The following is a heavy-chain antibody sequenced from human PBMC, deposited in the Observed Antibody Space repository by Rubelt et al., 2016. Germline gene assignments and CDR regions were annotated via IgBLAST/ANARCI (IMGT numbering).Heavy chain of an antibody. D-gene: IGHD2-15*01. CDR3: ARFRFCSGGSCETDN. V-gene: IGHV4-39*01. CDR1: GGSISSSSYY. Sequence: QLQLQESGPGLVKPSETLSLTCTVSGGSISSSSYYWGWIRQPPGKGLEWIGSIYYSGSTYNNPSLKSRVTISADTSKKQISLKLNSVTAAETAVYYCARFRFCSGGSCETDNWGQGTLVTVSS. CDR2: IYYSGST. J-gene: IGHJ4*02.